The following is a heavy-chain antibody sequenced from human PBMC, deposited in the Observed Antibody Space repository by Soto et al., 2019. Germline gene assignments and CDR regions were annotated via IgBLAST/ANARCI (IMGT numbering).Heavy chain of an antibody. V-gene: IGHV3-33*01. CDR3: ARDRTDTYYYDSSGYYPSPPRYYYYYYGMDV. Sequence: GGSLRLSCAASGFTFSGYGMHWVRQAPGKGLEWVAVIWYDGSNKYYADSVKGRFTISRDNSKNTLYLQMNSLRAEDTAVYYCARDRTDTYYYDSSGYYPSPPRYYYYYYGMDVWGQGTTVTVSS. D-gene: IGHD3-22*01. CDR1: GFTFSGYG. J-gene: IGHJ6*02. CDR2: IWYDGSNK.